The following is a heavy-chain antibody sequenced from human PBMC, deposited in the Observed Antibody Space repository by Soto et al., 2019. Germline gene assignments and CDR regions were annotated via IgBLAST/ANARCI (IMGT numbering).Heavy chain of an antibody. Sequence: SETLSLTCAVYGGSFSVYYWSWIRHPPGKGLEWIGEINHSGSTNYNPSLKSRVTISVDTSKNQFSLKLSSVTAADTAVYYCARTNRLYSSSSWTYYYYYGMDVWGQGTTVTVSS. CDR2: INHSGST. D-gene: IGHD6-13*01. CDR1: GGSFSVYY. V-gene: IGHV4-34*01. CDR3: ARTNRLYSSSSWTYYYYYGMDV. J-gene: IGHJ6*02.